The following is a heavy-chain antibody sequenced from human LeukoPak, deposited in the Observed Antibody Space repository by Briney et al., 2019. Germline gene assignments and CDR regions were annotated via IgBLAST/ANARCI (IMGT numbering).Heavy chain of an antibody. CDR1: GGSISSSTYY. D-gene: IGHD6-6*01. CDR2: IYTSGST. J-gene: IGHJ4*02. CDR3: ARGAPGVYSSSVDY. V-gene: IGHV4-39*07. Sequence: SETLSLTCTVSGGSISSSTYYWGWIRQPPGKGLEWIGRIYTSGSTNYNPSLKSRVTMSVDTSKNQFSLKLSSVTAADTAVYYCARGAPGVYSSSVDYWGQGTLVTVSP.